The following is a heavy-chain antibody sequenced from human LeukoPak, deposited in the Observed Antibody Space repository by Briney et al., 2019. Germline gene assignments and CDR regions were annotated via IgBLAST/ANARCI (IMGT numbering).Heavy chain of an antibody. CDR1: GFTFSSSA. V-gene: IGHV3-23*01. CDR3: AKQLGYCSDGSCYFPY. J-gene: IGHJ4*02. D-gene: IGHD2-15*01. Sequence: HPGGSLRLSCAASGFTFSSSAMSWVRQAPGKGLEWFSAISNNGGYTYYADSVQGRFTISRDNSKSTLCLQMNSLRAEDTAVYYCAKQLGYCSDGSCYFPYWGQGTLVTVSS. CDR2: ISNNGGYT.